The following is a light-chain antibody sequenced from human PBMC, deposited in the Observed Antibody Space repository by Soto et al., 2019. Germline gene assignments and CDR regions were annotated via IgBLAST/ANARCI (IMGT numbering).Light chain of an antibody. CDR1: ALPKQY. Sequence: SYELTQPPSVSVSPGQTARITCSGDALPKQYAYWYQQKPGQAPVLVRYKDSERPSGIPERFSGSSSGTTVTLTISGVQAEDEADYYCQSADSSGTYVFGTGTKATVL. CDR3: QSADSSGTYV. J-gene: IGLJ1*01. V-gene: IGLV3-25*01. CDR2: KDS.